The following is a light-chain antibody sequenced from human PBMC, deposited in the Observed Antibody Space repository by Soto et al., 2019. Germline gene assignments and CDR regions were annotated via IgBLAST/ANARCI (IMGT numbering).Light chain of an antibody. J-gene: IGKJ4*01. Sequence: EIVLTQSPATLSLSPGERATLSCSASQSVGGYLAWYQQKRGQAPRLLISNASNMETCIPARFSGSGSGTDFTLTICSLEPEDFAVYYCQQRRDWPITLGGWTEVEIK. V-gene: IGKV3-11*01. CDR1: QSVGGY. CDR3: QQRRDWPIT. CDR2: NAS.